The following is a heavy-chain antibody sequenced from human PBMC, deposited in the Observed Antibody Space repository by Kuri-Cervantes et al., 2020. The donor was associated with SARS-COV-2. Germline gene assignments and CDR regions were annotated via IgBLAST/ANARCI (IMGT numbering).Heavy chain of an antibody. J-gene: IGHJ4*02. CDR2: ISSSSSYI. V-gene: IGHV3-21*01. CDR3: ARNRGSGWPFFDY. D-gene: IGHD6-19*01. Sequence: LSLTCAASGFTFSSYSMNWVRQAPGKGLEWVSSISSSSSYIYYADSVKGRFTISRDNAKNSLYLQMNSLRAGDTAVYYCARNRGSGWPFFDYWGQGTLVTVSS. CDR1: GFTFSSYS.